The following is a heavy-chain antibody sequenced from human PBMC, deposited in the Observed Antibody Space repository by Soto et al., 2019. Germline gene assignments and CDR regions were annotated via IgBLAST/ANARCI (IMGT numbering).Heavy chain of an antibody. J-gene: IGHJ4*02. CDR3: AKAHPYPIRGLG. D-gene: IGHD2-2*02. CDR1: GFTFSSYW. V-gene: IGHV3-74*01. CDR2: INSDGSST. Sequence: GGSLRLSCAASGFTFSSYWMHWVRQAPGKGLVWVSRINSDGSSTSYADSVKGRFTISRDNAKNTLYLQMNSLRAEDTAVYYCAKAHPYPIRGLGWGQGTLVTVSS.